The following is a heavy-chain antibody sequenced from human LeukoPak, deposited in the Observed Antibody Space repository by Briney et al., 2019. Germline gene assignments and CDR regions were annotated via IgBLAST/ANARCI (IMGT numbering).Heavy chain of an antibody. J-gene: IGHJ4*02. V-gene: IGHV1-2*02. D-gene: IGHD1-14*01. Sequence: ASVKVSCKASGYTFTGYYMHWVRQAPGQGLEWMGRINPNSGGTNYAQKFQGRVTMTRNNSTSTAYMELSSLRSEDTAVYYCARGHPNPFDYWGQGTLVTVSS. CDR2: INPNSGGT. CDR1: GYTFTGYY. CDR3: ARGHPNPFDY.